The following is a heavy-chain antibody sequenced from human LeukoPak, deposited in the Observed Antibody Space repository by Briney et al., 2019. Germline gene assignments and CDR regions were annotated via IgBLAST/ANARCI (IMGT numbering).Heavy chain of an antibody. CDR2: ISDRGDST. CDR3: AKGRWGLTINNFDI. V-gene: IGHV3-23*01. D-gene: IGHD3-9*01. J-gene: IGHJ3*02. CDR1: GFTITTYA. Sequence: GGSLRLSCAASGFTITTYAMGWVRQAPGKGLEWVSLISDRGDSTHYADSVKGRFNISRDSSKNTLYLQMNSLRGEDTAVYYCAKGRWGLTINNFDIWGQGTMVTVSS.